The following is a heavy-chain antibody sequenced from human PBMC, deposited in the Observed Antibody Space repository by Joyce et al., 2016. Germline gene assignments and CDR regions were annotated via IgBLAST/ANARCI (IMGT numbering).Heavy chain of an antibody. J-gene: IGHJ4*02. CDR3: ARWNFAFDG. CDR2: INQDGRAK. Sequence: EIHVVESVGGLVQPGGSLRLSCATSGLPFSTYYMSWVRQAPGKGLEWVANINQDGRAKFYCESVRGRFTISRDNAGNSVFLQMNGLRAEDTAIYYCARWNFAFDGWGQGTQVTVSS. CDR1: GLPFSTYY. D-gene: IGHD1-7*01. V-gene: IGHV3-7*01.